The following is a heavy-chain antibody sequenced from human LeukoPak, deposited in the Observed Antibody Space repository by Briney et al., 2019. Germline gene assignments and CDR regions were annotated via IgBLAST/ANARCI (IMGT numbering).Heavy chain of an antibody. CDR3: ARDHGYAFDY. Sequence: GGSLRLSCVASGFTFSYYSMNWVRQAPGKGPEWGSYINSISGEIWYADSVKGRFTISRDDAKNSLYLQMNSLRDEDTAVYYCARDHGYAFDYWGQGTLVTVSS. D-gene: IGHD5-12*01. J-gene: IGHJ4*02. CDR2: INSISGEI. CDR1: GFTFSYYS. V-gene: IGHV3-48*02.